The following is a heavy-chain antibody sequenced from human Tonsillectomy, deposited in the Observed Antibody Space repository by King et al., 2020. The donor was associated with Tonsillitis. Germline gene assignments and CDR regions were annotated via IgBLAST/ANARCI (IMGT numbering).Heavy chain of an antibody. Sequence: QLVQSGAEVKKPGESLRISCKGSGYSFATYWIGWVRQVPGKGLEWMGIIYPGDSDTRYNPSFQGRVTMSADKSIGTAYLQWSNLRASDTAIYYCVRPTVEGFDYWGQGTLVTVSP. J-gene: IGHJ4*02. CDR3: VRPTVEGFDY. CDR2: IYPGDSDT. CDR1: GYSFATYW. D-gene: IGHD4-11*01. V-gene: IGHV5-51*01.